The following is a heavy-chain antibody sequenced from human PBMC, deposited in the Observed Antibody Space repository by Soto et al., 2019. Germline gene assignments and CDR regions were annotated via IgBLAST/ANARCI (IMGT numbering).Heavy chain of an antibody. D-gene: IGHD4-4*01. CDR3: VKFPVITASYYYQDMDV. V-gene: IGHV3-23*01. J-gene: IGHJ6*02. CDR2: ISGSGISA. Sequence: GSLRLSCAASGFPFTTYPMNWVRQAPGKGLEWVSYISGSGISAFYADSVKGRFAISRDNSKNTVSLQMNSLRAEDTAVYYCVKFPVITASYYYQDMDVWGRGTKVTVSS. CDR1: GFPFTTYP.